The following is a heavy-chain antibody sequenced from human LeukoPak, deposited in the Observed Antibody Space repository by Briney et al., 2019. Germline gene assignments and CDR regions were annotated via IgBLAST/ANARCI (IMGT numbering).Heavy chain of an antibody. J-gene: IGHJ1*01. Sequence: ASVKVSCKASGYTFTNYGVSWVRQAAGQGLEWIGLISGYNGYTNYAQKFQFRVTMTTDTSTSTAYMELRSLTSDDTAVYYCARDKAVTTELTQYFHHWGQGTLVTVSS. CDR2: ISGYNGYT. CDR1: GYTFTNYG. CDR3: ARDKAVTTELTQYFHH. D-gene: IGHD4-11*01. V-gene: IGHV1-18*01.